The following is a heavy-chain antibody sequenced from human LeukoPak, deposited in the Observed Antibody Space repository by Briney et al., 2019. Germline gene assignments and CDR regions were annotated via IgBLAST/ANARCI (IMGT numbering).Heavy chain of an antibody. Sequence: SETLSLTCAVYGGSLSGYYWSWIRQPPGKGLEWIGYIYYSGSTYYNPSLKSRATISVDTSKNQFSLKLSSVTAADTAVYYCARDGRDTAMVPYYFDYWGQGTLVTVSS. V-gene: IGHV4-59*01. J-gene: IGHJ4*02. D-gene: IGHD5-18*01. CDR1: GGSLSGYY. CDR3: ARDGRDTAMVPYYFDY. CDR2: IYYSGST.